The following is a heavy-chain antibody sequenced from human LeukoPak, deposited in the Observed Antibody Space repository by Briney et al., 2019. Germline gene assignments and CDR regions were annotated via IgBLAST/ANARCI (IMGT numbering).Heavy chain of an antibody. D-gene: IGHD3-22*01. CDR1: GFTFDDYA. Sequence: GRSLRLSCAASGFTFDDYAMHWVRQAPGKGLEWVSGISWNSGSIGYADSVKGRFTISRDNAKNSLYLQMNSLRAEDTAVYYCAKELTPDRSGFDAFDIWGQGTMVTVSS. J-gene: IGHJ3*02. CDR2: ISWNSGSI. CDR3: AKELTPDRSGFDAFDI. V-gene: IGHV3-9*01.